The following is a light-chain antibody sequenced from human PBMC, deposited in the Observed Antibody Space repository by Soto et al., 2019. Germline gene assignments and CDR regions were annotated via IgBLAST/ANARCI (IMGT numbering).Light chain of an antibody. CDR3: QQYNSYWT. Sequence: DIQMTQSPSTLSASVGDRVTITCRASHSISSWLAWYQQKPGKAPNLLIYDASTLESGVPSRFSGSGSGTEFTLTISSLQPDDFATYSCQQYNSYWTFGQGTKVEIK. CDR2: DAS. CDR1: HSISSW. J-gene: IGKJ1*01. V-gene: IGKV1-5*01.